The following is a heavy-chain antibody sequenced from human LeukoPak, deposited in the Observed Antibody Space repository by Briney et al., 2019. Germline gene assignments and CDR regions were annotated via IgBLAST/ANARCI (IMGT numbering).Heavy chain of an antibody. V-gene: IGHV4-4*02. Sequence: SGTLSLTCAVSGGSISSSNWWSWGRPPPGKGLEWIGEIYHSGSTNYNPSLKSRVTISVDKSKNQFSLKLSSVTAADTAVYYCARAGYGDYEGLPDYWGQGTLVTVSS. D-gene: IGHD4-17*01. CDR3: ARAGYGDYEGLPDY. CDR1: GGSISSSNW. J-gene: IGHJ4*02. CDR2: IYHSGST.